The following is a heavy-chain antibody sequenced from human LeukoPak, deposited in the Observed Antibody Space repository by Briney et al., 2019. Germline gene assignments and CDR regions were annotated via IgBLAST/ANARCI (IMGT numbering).Heavy chain of an antibody. D-gene: IGHD1-26*01. CDR3: ARDTEWELLQGEAFDI. CDR2: INWNGIST. V-gene: IGHV3-20*04. J-gene: IGHJ3*02. CDR1: GFTFADYG. Sequence: RPGGSLRLSCAASGFTFADYGMSWVRQVPGKGLEWVSGINWNGISTAYADSVKGRFTISRDNAKNSLYLQMNSLRAEDTAVYYCARDTEWELLQGEAFDIWGQGTMVTVSS.